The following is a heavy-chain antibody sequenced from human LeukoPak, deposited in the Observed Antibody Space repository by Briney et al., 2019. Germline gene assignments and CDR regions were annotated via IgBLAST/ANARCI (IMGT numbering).Heavy chain of an antibody. CDR2: IYYSGST. CDR1: GGSISRYY. Sequence: WETLPLTCTVSGGSISRYYWSWIRQPPGKGLEWIGYIYYSGSTNYNPSLKSRVTISVDTSKNQFSLKLSSVTAADTAVYYCARDHRGIDPWGQGTLVTVSS. CDR3: ARDHRGIDP. V-gene: IGHV4-59*01. J-gene: IGHJ5*02.